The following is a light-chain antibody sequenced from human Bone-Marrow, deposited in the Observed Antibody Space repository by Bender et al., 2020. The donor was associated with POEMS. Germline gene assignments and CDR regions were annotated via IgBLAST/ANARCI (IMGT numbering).Light chain of an antibody. V-gene: IGLV3-1*01. CDR1: DVGDKY. CDR2: QDT. Sequence: SYEVTQPPSVSVSPGQTASITCSGDDVGDKYVAWYQQKPGQSPVLVIYQDTKRPSGIPERFSGSNSGNTATLTISGTQAMDEADYYCQAWNTYSVIFCGGTKLPVL. CDR3: QAWNTYSVI. J-gene: IGLJ2*01.